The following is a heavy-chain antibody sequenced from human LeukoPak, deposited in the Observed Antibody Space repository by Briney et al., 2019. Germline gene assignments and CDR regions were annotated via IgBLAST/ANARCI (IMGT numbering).Heavy chain of an antibody. J-gene: IGHJ4*02. D-gene: IGHD5-24*01. CDR2: IYYSGST. Sequence: SETLSLTCTVSGDSISGNYWTWIRQPPGKGLERIGYIYYSGSTNYNASLKSRVTISVDTSKNQFSLKLSSVTAADTAVYYCARLGDGDNLRYFDYWGQGTLVTVSS. CDR3: ARLGDGDNLRYFDY. V-gene: IGHV4-59*08. CDR1: GDSISGNY.